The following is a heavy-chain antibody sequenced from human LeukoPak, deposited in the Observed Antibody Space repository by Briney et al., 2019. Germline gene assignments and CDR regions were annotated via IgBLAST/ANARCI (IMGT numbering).Heavy chain of an antibody. Sequence: PSETLSPTCAVDGGSLSGYYCSCNRQPPEEGLEWTGGIIQSGSTNYNPSLKSRVTISVDTSNIQLSLKLSSVSAADTAVYYCARGNRRRSMVQERSSDYWGQGTLVTVSS. CDR2: IIQSGST. CDR1: GGSLSGYY. CDR3: ARGNRRRSMVQERSSDY. J-gene: IGHJ4*02. V-gene: IGHV4-34*01. D-gene: IGHD3-10*01.